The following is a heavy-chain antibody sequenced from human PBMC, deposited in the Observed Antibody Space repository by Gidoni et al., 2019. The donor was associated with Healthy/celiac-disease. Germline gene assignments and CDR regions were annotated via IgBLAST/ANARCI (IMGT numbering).Heavy chain of an antibody. CDR1: GFPVSSYA. CDR2: ISGSGGST. J-gene: IGHJ4*02. V-gene: IGHV3-23*01. Sequence: EVQLLESGGGLVQPGGSLRLSCAASGFPVSSYAMSWVRQAPGKGLEWVSAISGSGGSTYYADSVKGRFTISRDNSKNTLYLQMNSLRAEDTAVYYCAKTYSTAAGGKGSYFDYWGQGTLVTVSS. CDR3: AKTYSTAAGGKGSYFDY. D-gene: IGHD6-25*01.